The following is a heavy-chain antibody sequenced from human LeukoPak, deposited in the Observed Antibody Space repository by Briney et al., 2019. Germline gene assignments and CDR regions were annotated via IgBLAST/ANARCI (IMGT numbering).Heavy chain of an antibody. V-gene: IGHV1-46*01. CDR2: INPGDGST. CDR3: ARDAGSSWHN. Sequence: ASVKVSCKASGYSFSLYYLHWVRQAPGQGPEWMGMINPGDGSTTYRQKFKGRVTLTRDMSTSTICMELSGLKFEDTAVYYCARDAGSSWHNWGQGTLVTVSS. D-gene: IGHD6-13*01. CDR1: GYSFSLYY. J-gene: IGHJ4*02.